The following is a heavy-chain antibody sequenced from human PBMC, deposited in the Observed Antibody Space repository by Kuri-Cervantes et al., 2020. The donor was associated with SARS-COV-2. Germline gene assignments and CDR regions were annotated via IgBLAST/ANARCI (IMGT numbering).Heavy chain of an antibody. CDR3: ARDRGQLGIGVYYYYYMDV. J-gene: IGHJ6*03. V-gene: IGHV1-18*01. CDR2: TSAYNGNT. D-gene: IGHD7-27*01. CDR1: GYTFTSYG. Sequence: ASVKVSCKASGYTFTSYGISWVRQAPGQGLEWMGWTSAYNGNTNYAQKLQGRVTMTTDTSTGTAYMELRSLRSDDTAVYYCARDRGQLGIGVYYYYYMDVWGKGTTVTVSS.